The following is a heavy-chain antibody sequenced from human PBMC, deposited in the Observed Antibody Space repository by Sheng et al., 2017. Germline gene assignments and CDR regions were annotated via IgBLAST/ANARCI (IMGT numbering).Heavy chain of an antibody. CDR3: ARAAYSGYDYYYYMDV. Sequence: EVQLVESGGGLVKPGGSLRLSCAASGFTFSSYSMNWVRQAPGKGLRWVSSISSSSSYIYYADSVKGRFTISRDNAKNSLYLQMNSLRAEDTAVYYCARAAYSGYDYYYYMDVWGKGTTVTVSS. J-gene: IGHJ6*03. CDR1: GFTFSSYS. D-gene: IGHD5-12*01. V-gene: IGHV3-21*01. CDR2: ISSSSSYI.